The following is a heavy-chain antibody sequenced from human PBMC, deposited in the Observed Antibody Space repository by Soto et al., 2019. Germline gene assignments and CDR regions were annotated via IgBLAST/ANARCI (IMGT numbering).Heavy chain of an antibody. D-gene: IGHD2-21*01. J-gene: IGHJ6*02. Sequence: GGSLRLSCAASGFTFSSYWMSWVRQAPGKGLEWVANIKQDGSEKYYVDSVKGRFTISRDNAKSSLYLQMNSLRAEDTAVYYCARDGELYYYYYYGMDVWGQGTTVTVSS. V-gene: IGHV3-7*04. CDR3: ARDGELYYYYYYGMDV. CDR2: IKQDGSEK. CDR1: GFTFSSYW.